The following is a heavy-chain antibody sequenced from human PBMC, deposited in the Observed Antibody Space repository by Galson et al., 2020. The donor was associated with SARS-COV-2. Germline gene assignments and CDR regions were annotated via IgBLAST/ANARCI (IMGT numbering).Heavy chain of an antibody. V-gene: IGHV5-51*01. CDR1: GYSFTNYW. D-gene: IGHD5-12*01. J-gene: IGHJ4*02. CDR2: IYPDDYDT. Sequence: GESLKISCKGSGYSFTNYWIGWVRQMPGKGLEWMGIIYPDDYDTRYSPSFQGQVTISADNSISTAYLQWRSLKASDTAMYYCARRFHRDGYNYEIDYWGQGTLVTVSS. CDR3: ARRFHRDGYNYEIDY.